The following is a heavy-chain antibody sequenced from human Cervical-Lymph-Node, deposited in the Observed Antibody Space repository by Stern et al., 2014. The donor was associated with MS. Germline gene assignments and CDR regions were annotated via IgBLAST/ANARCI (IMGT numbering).Heavy chain of an antibody. CDR1: GGSISGYD. D-gene: IGHD5-24*01. J-gene: IGHJ4*02. CDR2: IYYSGST. CDR3: ARSRDAYSPLAY. Sequence: QLVQSGPGLVKPSETLSLTCTVSGGSISGYDCSWIRQPPGKGLEWIGHIYYSGSTNYIPSLKSRVSIPIDTPKNQFSLKLSSVTAADTAVYYCARSRDAYSPLAYWGQGALVTVSS. V-gene: IGHV4-59*01.